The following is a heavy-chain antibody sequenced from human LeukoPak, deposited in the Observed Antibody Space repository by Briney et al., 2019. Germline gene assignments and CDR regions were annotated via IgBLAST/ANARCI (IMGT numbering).Heavy chain of an antibody. CDR3: AKEGSTSPFDY. J-gene: IGHJ4*02. Sequence: GGSLRLSCAASGFIVSSKYMSWVRQAPGKGLEWVSVIYSGGSTYYADSVKGRFTISRDNSKNTLHLQMNSLRPEDTAVYYCAKEGSTSPFDYWGQGTLVTVSS. CDR1: GFIVSSKY. V-gene: IGHV3-66*02. D-gene: IGHD1-26*01. CDR2: IYSGGST.